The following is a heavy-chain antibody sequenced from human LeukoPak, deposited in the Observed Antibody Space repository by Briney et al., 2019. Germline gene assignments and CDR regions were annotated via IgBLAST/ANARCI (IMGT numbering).Heavy chain of an antibody. CDR3: ARGHDGVVGWFAP. CDR2: ISYSGST. D-gene: IGHD2-15*01. J-gene: IGHJ5*02. V-gene: IGHV4-59*01. Sequence: SEILSLTCTVSGGSISNYYWIWIRQPPGKGLQWIGHISYSGSTNYNPSLKSRVTMSVDTSKNQISLKVTSVTAADTAVYYCARGHDGVVGWFAPWGRGTLVTVSS. CDR1: GGSISNYY.